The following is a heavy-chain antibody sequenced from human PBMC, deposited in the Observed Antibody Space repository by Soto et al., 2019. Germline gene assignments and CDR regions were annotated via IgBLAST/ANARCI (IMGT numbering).Heavy chain of an antibody. V-gene: IGHV1-18*01. Sequence: QVQLVQSGAEVKKPGASVKVSCKASGYTFTSYGISWVRQAPGQGLEWMGWISAYNGNTNYAQKLQGXVPISTXXSTSTAYMELRSLRSDDTAVYYCAWSIAAAVDFDYWGQGTLVTVSS. CDR1: GYTFTSYG. J-gene: IGHJ4*02. CDR2: ISAYNGNT. D-gene: IGHD6-13*01. CDR3: AWSIAAAVDFDY.